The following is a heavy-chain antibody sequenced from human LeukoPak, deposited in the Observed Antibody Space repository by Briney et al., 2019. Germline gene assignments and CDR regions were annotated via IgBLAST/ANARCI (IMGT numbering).Heavy chain of an antibody. J-gene: IGHJ4*02. V-gene: IGHV3-30*18. Sequence: PGGSLRLSCAASGFTFSSYGMHWVRQAPGRGLEWVAVISYDGSNKYYADSVKGRFTISRDSSKNTVFLQMNGLRGDDTAVYYCAKESTAAVPDYWGQGTLVTVSS. CDR1: GFTFSSYG. CDR2: ISYDGSNK. CDR3: AKESTAAVPDY. D-gene: IGHD6-13*01.